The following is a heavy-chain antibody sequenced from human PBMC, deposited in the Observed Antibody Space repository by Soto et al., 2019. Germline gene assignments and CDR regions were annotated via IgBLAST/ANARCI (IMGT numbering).Heavy chain of an antibody. V-gene: IGHV1-46*01. CDR2: LNPSGGSA. CDR1: GYTFISYG. J-gene: IGHJ4*02. Sequence: ASVKVSCKASGYTFISYGIAWVRQAPGQGLEWMGILNPSGGSASFAQKFQGRVTMTRDTSTSTVYMELSSLRSEDTAVYYCTRDPESGYDKYFGYWGQGTLVTVSS. CDR3: TRDPESGYDKYFGY. D-gene: IGHD3-3*01.